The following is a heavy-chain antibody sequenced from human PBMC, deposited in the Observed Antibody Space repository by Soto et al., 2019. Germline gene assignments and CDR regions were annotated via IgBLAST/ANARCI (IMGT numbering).Heavy chain of an antibody. CDR1: GFTVSSNY. V-gene: IGHV3-53*01. CDR3: ARSLPYYYYYGMDV. CDR2: IYSGGST. Sequence: GGSLRLSCAASGFTVSSNYMSWVRQAPGKGLEWVSVIYSGGSTYYADSVKGRFTISRDNSKNTLYLQMSSLRAEDTAVYYCARSLPYYYYYGMDVWGQGTTVTVSS. J-gene: IGHJ6*02. D-gene: IGHD2-15*01.